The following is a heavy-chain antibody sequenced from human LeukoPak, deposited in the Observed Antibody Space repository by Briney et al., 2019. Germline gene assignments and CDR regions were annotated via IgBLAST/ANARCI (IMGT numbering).Heavy chain of an antibody. J-gene: IGHJ4*02. V-gene: IGHV4-34*01. CDR3: ARGRPTYDILPGMSKGKPFDY. D-gene: IGHD3-9*01. CDR2: VHHSGAS. Sequence: GSLRLSCAASGFTFSSYSMNWVRQAPGKGLEWIGEVHHSGASNYNPFLESRVTISVDTAKKQFSLKLTSLTAADTAVYFCARGRPTYDILPGMSKGKPFDYWGQGTLVTVSS. CDR1: GFTFSSYS.